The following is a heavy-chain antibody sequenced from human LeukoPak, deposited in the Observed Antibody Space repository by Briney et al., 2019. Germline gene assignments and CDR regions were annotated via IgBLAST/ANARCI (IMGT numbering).Heavy chain of an antibody. V-gene: IGHV3-30*03. CDR2: ISYDGSNK. D-gene: IGHD6-19*01. Sequence: GRSLRLSCAASGFTFSSYGMHWVRQAPGKGLEWVAVISYDGSNKYYADSVKGRFTISRDNSKNTLYLQMNSLRAEDTAVYYCARRRAVAGTLDYWGQGTLVAVSS. CDR1: GFTFSSYG. CDR3: ARRRAVAGTLDY. J-gene: IGHJ4*02.